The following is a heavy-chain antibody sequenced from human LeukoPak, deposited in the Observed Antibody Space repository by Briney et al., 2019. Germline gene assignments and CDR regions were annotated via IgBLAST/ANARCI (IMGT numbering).Heavy chain of an antibody. CDR1: GYSFTSYW. CDR2: IYPGDSDT. V-gene: IGHV5-51*01. D-gene: IGHD6-19*01. Sequence: GESLKISCKGSGYSFTSYWIGWVRQMPGKGLEWMGIIYPGDSDTRYSPSFQGQVTISADKSISTAYLQWSSLKASDTAMYYCASPPKGGGYSSGWYYFDYWGQGTLVTVSS. J-gene: IGHJ4*02. CDR3: ASPPKGGGYSSGWYYFDY.